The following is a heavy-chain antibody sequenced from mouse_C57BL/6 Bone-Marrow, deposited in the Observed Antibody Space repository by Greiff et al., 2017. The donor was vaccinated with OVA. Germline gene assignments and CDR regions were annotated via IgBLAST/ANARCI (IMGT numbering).Heavy chain of an antibody. J-gene: IGHJ1*03. V-gene: IGHV1-75*01. D-gene: IGHD2-1*01. CDR1: GYTFTDYY. CDR2: IFPGSGST. Sequence: VQLQESGPELVKPGASVKISCKASGYTFTDYYINWVKQRPGQGLEWIGWIFPGSGSTYYNEKFKGKATLTVDKSSSTAYMLLSSLTSEDSAVYFCAREGLWYNWYFDVWGTGTTVTVSS. CDR3: AREGLWYNWYFDV.